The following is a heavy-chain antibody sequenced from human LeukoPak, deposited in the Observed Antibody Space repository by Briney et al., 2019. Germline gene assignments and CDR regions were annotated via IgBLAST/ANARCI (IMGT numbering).Heavy chain of an antibody. D-gene: IGHD5-12*01. Sequence: PGGSLRLSCAASGFTFSSDSMNWVRQAPGKGVEWVSCISSSSSYTYYADSVKGRFTISRDNAKNSLYLQMNSLSAEDTAVYYCARGRGYRGYEAYYFDYWGQGTLVTVSS. CDR2: ISSSSSYT. J-gene: IGHJ4*02. V-gene: IGHV3-21*01. CDR3: ARGRGYRGYEAYYFDY. CDR1: GFTFSSDS.